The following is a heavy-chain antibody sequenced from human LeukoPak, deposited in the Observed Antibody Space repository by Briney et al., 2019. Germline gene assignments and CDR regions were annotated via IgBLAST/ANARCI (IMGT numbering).Heavy chain of an antibody. CDR1: GFRFSRHW. CDR3: MAESSSPWGGY. CDR2: INEDGSVK. D-gene: IGHD6-6*01. V-gene: IGHV3-7*01. J-gene: IGHJ4*02. Sequence: QTGGSLRLSCADSGFRFSRHWMDWVRQAPGKGLEWVANINEDGSVKNYVDSVRGRFTVSRDNAKNSLYLQMNSLRGEDTAVYYCMAESSSPWGGYWGQGTLVTVSS.